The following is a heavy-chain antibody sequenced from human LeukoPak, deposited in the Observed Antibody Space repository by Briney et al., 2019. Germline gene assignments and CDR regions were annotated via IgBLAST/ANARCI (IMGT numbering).Heavy chain of an antibody. CDR1: GFSLSNYW. CDR3: GRFGYVAGVDL. D-gene: IGHD3-10*01. J-gene: IGHJ4*02. Sequence: GGSLRLSCAAPGFSLSNYWVTWVRQAPGTGLEWVANINPGGTETYYVEPVKGRSTISRDNAKDLVYLQMNSLRAEDSAVYHCGRFGYVAGVDLWGQGTLVTVSS. V-gene: IGHV3-7*01. CDR2: INPGGTET.